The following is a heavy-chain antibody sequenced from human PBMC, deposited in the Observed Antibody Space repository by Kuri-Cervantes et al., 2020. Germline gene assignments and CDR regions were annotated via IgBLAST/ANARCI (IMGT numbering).Heavy chain of an antibody. J-gene: IGHJ4*02. Sequence: GGSLRLSCAASGFTFSDYYMSWIRQAPGKGLEWVSYISSSGSTIYYADSVKGRFTISRDNAKNSLYLQMSSLRPEDTAVYFCAGLTIYFDYWGQGSLVTVSS. CDR1: GFTFSDYY. CDR3: AGLTIYFDY. CDR2: ISSSGSTI. D-gene: IGHD3-3*01. V-gene: IGHV3-11*04.